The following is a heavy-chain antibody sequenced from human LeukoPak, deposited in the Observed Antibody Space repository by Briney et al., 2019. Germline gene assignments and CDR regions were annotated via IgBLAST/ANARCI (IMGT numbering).Heavy chain of an antibody. D-gene: IGHD1-26*01. CDR1: GFTFSTYS. CDR2: ISSSSSYI. V-gene: IGHV3-21*01. CDR3: TRDPILGAPDYFDY. J-gene: IGHJ4*02. Sequence: GGPLRLSCAASGFTFSTYSMNWVRQAPGKGLEWVSSISSSSSYIYYADSVKGRFTISRDNSKNTMYLQMNNLREEDTAVYYCTRDPILGAPDYFDYWGQGTLVTVSS.